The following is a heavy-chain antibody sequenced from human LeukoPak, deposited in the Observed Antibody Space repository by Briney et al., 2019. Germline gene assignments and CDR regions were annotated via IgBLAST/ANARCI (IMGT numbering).Heavy chain of an antibody. Sequence: GGSLRLSCAASGFTFSSHWMTWVRQAPGKGLEWMGGFDPEDGETIYAQKFQGRVTMTEDTSTDTAYMELSSLRSEDTAVYYCATGDLYCSGGSCFRNYYYDMDVWGQGTTVTVSS. D-gene: IGHD2-15*01. V-gene: IGHV1-24*01. CDR1: GFTFSSHW. J-gene: IGHJ6*02. CDR3: ATGDLYCSGGSCFRNYYYDMDV. CDR2: FDPEDGET.